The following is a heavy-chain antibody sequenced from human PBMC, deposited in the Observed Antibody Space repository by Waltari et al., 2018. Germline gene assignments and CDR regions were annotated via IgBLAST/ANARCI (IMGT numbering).Heavy chain of an antibody. V-gene: IGHV5-51*01. Sequence: EVQLVQSGAEVKKPGESLKISCKGSGYSFTRYWIGWVRQMPGKGQEWMGIIYPGDSNTRYSPSFQGQVTISSAKSISTAYLQWSSLKASDTAMYYCARQNYYDSSGYYSDIGVFDYWGQGTLVTVSS. D-gene: IGHD3-22*01. J-gene: IGHJ4*02. CDR3: ARQNYYDSSGYYSDIGVFDY. CDR2: IYPGDSNT. CDR1: GYSFTRYW.